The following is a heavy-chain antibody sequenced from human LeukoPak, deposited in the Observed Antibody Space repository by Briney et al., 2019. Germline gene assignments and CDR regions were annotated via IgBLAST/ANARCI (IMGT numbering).Heavy chain of an antibody. V-gene: IGHV3-7*01. CDR3: ARGVSSGWYDRDDAFDI. D-gene: IGHD6-19*01. CDR1: GFTFSSYW. J-gene: IGHJ3*02. Sequence: GGSLRLSCAASGFTFSSYWMSWVRQAPGKGLEWVANIKQDGSEKYYVDSVEGRSTISRDNAKNSLYLQMNSLRAEDTAVYYCARGVSSGWYDRDDAFDIWGQGTMVTVSS. CDR2: IKQDGSEK.